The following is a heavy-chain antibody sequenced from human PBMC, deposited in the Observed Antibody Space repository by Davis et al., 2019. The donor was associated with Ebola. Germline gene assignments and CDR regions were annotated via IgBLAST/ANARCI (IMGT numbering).Heavy chain of an antibody. V-gene: IGHV3-49*03. CDR2: IRSIAYSRTT. Sequence: PGGSLRLSCTASGFTFGGYGMSWFRLAPGKGLEWIGLIRSIAYSRTTEYAASLKGRFTISRDDSESIVYLQINSLSTEDTAVYYCSRVATGVDFPMYFDYWGQGTLVSVSS. J-gene: IGHJ4*02. CDR3: SRVATGVDFPMYFDY. D-gene: IGHD3-3*01. CDR1: GFTFGGYG.